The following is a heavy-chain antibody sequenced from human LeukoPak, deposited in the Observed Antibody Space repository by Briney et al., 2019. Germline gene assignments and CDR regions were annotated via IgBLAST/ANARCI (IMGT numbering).Heavy chain of an antibody. CDR3: ARGGGVTTGQFDY. J-gene: IGHJ4*02. CDR1: GGSISSGGYY. V-gene: IGHV4-31*03. D-gene: IGHD4-17*01. Sequence: PSQTLSLTCTVSGGSISSGGYYWSWLRQHPGKGLEWIGYIYYSGSTYYNPPLKSRVTISVDTSKNQFSLKLSSVTAADTAVYYCARGGGVTTGQFDYWGQGTLVTVSS. CDR2: IYYSGST.